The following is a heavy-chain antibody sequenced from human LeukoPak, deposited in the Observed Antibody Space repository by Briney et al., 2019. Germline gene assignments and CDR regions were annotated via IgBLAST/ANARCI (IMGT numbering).Heavy chain of an antibody. CDR1: GGSFSGYY. V-gene: IGHV4-34*01. J-gene: IGHJ6*03. CDR2: INHSGST. D-gene: IGHD3-3*01. CDR3: ARPYYDFWSGYYTGGSRYMDV. Sequence: SETLSLTCAVYGGSFSGYYWSWIRQPPGKGLEWSGEINHSGSTNYNPSLKSRVTISVDTSKNQFSLKLSSVTAADTAVYYCARPYYDFWSGYYTGGSRYMDVWGKGTTVTVSS.